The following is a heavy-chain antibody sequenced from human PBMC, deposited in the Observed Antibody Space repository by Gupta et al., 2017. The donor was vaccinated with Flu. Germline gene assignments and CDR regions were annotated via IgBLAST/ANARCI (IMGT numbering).Heavy chain of an antibody. V-gene: IGHV3-15*01. D-gene: IGHD3-22*01. Sequence: EVQLVESGGGLVKPGGSLRLSCAXSXXTFXXXXXRXXRQAPGKGVEGVGRIKSKTDGGTTDYAAPVKGRFTISRDDSKNTLYLQMNSLKTEDTAVYYCTTDHFLMYYYDSSGYYSDSIDYWGQGTLVTVSS. CDR3: TTDHFLMYYYDSSGYYSDSIDY. CDR2: IKSKTDGGTT. J-gene: IGHJ4*02. CDR1: XXTFXXXX.